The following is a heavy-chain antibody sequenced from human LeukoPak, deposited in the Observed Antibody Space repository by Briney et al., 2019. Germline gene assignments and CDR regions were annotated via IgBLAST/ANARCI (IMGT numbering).Heavy chain of an antibody. CDR1: GFTFSSYA. CDR3: ARILDSAWGELGY. V-gene: IGHV3-30*04. Sequence: GRSLRLSCAASGFTFSSYAMHWVRQAPGKGLEWVAIISYDGTNKYYADSVKGRFTISRDNSKNTLYLRMNSLRAEDTAVYYCARILDSAWGELGYWGQGTLVTVSS. CDR2: ISYDGTNK. D-gene: IGHD6-19*01. J-gene: IGHJ4*02.